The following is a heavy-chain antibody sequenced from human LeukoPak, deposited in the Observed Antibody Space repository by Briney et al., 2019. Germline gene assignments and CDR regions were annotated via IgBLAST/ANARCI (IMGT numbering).Heavy chain of an antibody. V-gene: IGHV1-3*01. CDR3: AREGYYDYVWGSYRQRYYYFDY. J-gene: IGHJ4*02. D-gene: IGHD3-16*02. CDR2: INAGNGNT. CDR1: GYTFTSYA. Sequence: GASVKVSCKASGYTFTSYAMHWVRQAPGQRLEWMGWINAGNGNTKYSQKFQGRVTITRDTSASTAYMELSSLRSEDTAVYYCAREGYYDYVWGSYRQRYYYFDYWGQGTLVTVSS.